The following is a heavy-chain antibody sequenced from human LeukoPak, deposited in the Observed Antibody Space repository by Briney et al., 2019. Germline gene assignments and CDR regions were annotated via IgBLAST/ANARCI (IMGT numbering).Heavy chain of an antibody. Sequence: SQTLSLTCTVSGGSISSGSYYWSWIRQPAGKGLEWIGRIYTSGSTNDNPSLKSRVTISVDTSKNQFLLKLSSVTAADTDVYYCARDSWDSSSWYYFDYWGQGTLVTVSS. CDR2: IYTSGST. D-gene: IGHD6-13*01. CDR1: GGSISSGSYY. J-gene: IGHJ4*02. CDR3: ARDSWDSSSWYYFDY. V-gene: IGHV4-61*02.